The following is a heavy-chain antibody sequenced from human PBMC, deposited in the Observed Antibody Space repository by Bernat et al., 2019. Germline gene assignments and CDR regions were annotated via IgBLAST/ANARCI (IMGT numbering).Heavy chain of an antibody. J-gene: IGHJ3*01. CDR1: GFTFSSHK. Sequence: QVQLVESGGGVVQPGRSLRLSCAASGFTFSSHKMHWVRQAPGKGLEWVALILYDGDNKYYADSVKGRFTISRDNSKNTLDLQMNSLETEDTAVYYRVREGNGLDVWGRGTMVTVSS. V-gene: IGHV3-30-3*01. CDR3: VREGNGLDV. CDR2: ILYDGDNK.